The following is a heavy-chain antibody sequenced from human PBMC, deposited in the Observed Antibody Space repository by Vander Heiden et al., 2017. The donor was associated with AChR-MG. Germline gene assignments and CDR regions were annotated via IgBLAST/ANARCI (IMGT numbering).Heavy chain of an antibody. CDR2: IYHSGST. Sequence: QVQLQESGPGLVKPSETLSLTCAVSGYSISSGYYWGWIRQPPGKGLEWIGSIYHSGSTYYNPSLKSRVTISLDTSKNQFSLKLTSVTAADTAVYYCASHRGSYNAFDIWGQGTMVTVSS. J-gene: IGHJ3*02. CDR1: GYSISSGYY. D-gene: IGHD4-4*01. CDR3: ASHRGSYNAFDI. V-gene: IGHV4-38-2*01.